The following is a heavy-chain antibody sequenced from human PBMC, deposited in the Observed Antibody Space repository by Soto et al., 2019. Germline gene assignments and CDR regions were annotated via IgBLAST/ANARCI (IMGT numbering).Heavy chain of an antibody. CDR2: IFAGNGDT. D-gene: IGHD3-9*01. J-gene: IGHJ5*02. V-gene: IGHV1-3*01. Sequence: QVRLVQSGTEVKKPVASMKLSCKASGYSFTSYAIHWVRRAPGQRLEWMGWIFAGNGDTEYSPKFQDRVTITRDTSASTTYIQLTSLGSEDTAVYYCARNVPHTGYYNHWGPGTLVTVSS. CDR1: GYSFTSYA. CDR3: ARNVPHTGYYNH.